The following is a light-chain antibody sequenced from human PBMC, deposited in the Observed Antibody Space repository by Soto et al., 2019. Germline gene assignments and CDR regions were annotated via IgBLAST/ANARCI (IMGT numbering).Light chain of an antibody. CDR3: QRYGSSLT. Sequence: EIVLTQSPGTLSLYPGQRATLSCRASQSVSTYLAWYQQKPGKAPRLLMYGASRRPTGIPDRFSGSGSGTDFTLTISRLEPEDFALYYCQRYGSSLTFGRGTRLEIK. CDR2: GAS. CDR1: QSVSTY. V-gene: IGKV3-20*01. J-gene: IGKJ5*01.